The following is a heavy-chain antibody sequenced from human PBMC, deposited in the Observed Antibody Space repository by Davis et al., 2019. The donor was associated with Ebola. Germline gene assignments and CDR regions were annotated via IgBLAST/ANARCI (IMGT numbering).Heavy chain of an antibody. CDR1: GFTFSSYG. J-gene: IGHJ4*02. V-gene: IGHV3-33*01. CDR2: IWYDGCNK. Sequence: GESLKISCAASGFTFSSYGMHWVRQAPGKGLEWVAVIWYDGCNKYYVDSVKGRFTISRDNAKNSLYLQMNSLGAEDTAVYYCAREEDQGIFGSYFDYWGQGTLVTVSS. D-gene: IGHD2/OR15-2a*01. CDR3: AREEDQGIFGSYFDY.